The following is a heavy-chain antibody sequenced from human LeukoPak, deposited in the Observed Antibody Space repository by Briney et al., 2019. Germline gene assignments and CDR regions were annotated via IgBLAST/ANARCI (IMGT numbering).Heavy chain of an antibody. CDR1: GFTFSSFW. J-gene: IGHJ4*02. CDR3: ARVDPKAPGDYS. CDR2: INSDGSST. Sequence: GSLRLSCAASGFTFSSFWMYWVRQAPGKGLVWVSRINSDGSSTKYADSVKGRFTISRDNAKNTLYVQMNNLRAEDTAVYYCARVDPKAPGDYSWGRGTLVTVSS. D-gene: IGHD2-2*03. V-gene: IGHV3-74*03.